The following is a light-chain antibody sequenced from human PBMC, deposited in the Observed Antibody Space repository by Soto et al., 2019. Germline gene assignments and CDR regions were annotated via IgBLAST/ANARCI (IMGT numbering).Light chain of an antibody. Sequence: EIVMTQSPATLSVSPGERATLSCRASQSVTNNLAWYQQRPGQAPRLLISGASTRATGVPARFSGSGSATEFTLTISSLQSEDFAVYYCQQYNTWPRTFGQGTKVDI. J-gene: IGKJ1*01. V-gene: IGKV3-15*01. CDR1: QSVTNN. CDR3: QQYNTWPRT. CDR2: GAS.